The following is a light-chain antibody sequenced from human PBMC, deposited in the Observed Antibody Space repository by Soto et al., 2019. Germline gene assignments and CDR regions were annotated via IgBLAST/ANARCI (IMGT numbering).Light chain of an antibody. J-gene: IGKJ4*01. CDR2: HAS. CDR3: QQRSNWPLT. Sequence: EIVLTQSPATLSLSPGERATLSCRASQSVSSYLAWYQQKPGQAPRLLIYHASSRATGIPDRFSGSGSWADFTLTISRLEPEDFAVYYCQQRSNWPLTFGGGTKVDIK. CDR1: QSVSSY. V-gene: IGKV3-11*01.